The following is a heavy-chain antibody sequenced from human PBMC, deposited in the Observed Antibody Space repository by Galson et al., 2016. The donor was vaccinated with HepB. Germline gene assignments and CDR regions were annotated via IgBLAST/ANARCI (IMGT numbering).Heavy chain of an antibody. J-gene: IGHJ6*03. V-gene: IGHV3-30-3*01. CDR2: ISYDGSNK. D-gene: IGHD5-18*01. CDR1: GFTFSSYA. Sequence: SLRLSCAASGFTFSSYAMHWVRQAPGKGLEWVAVISYDGSNKYYADSVKGRFTISRDKSKNTLYLQMNSLRAEDTAVYYCATDWRSGYNSLFYSSMDVWGQGPWSPSL. CDR3: ATDWRSGYNSLFYSSMDV.